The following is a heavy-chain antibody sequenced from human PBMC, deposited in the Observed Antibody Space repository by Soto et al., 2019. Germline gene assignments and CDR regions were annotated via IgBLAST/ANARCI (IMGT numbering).Heavy chain of an antibody. CDR3: ARYSRASIAAD. CDR1: GGSFSGYY. D-gene: IGHD6-6*01. Sequence: QVQLQQWGAGLLKPSETLSLTCAVYGGSFSGYYWSWIRQPPGKGLEWIGEINHSGSTNYNPSLKSRVTISVDTSKNQFSLKLSSVTAADTAVYYCARYSRASIAADWGQGTLVTVSS. V-gene: IGHV4-34*01. CDR2: INHSGST. J-gene: IGHJ4*02.